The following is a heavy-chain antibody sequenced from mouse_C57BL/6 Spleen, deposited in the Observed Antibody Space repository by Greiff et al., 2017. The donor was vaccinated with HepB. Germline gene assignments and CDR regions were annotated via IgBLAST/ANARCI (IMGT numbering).Heavy chain of an antibody. CDR3: ERGTIVRYFDV. CDR1: GYTFTSYW. J-gene: IGHJ1*03. Sequence: QVQLQQPGAELVRPGTSVKLSCKASGYTFTSYWMHWVKQRPGQGLEWIGVIDPSDSYTNYNQKFKGKATLTVDTSSSTAYMQLSSLTSEDSAVYYCERGTIVRYFDVWGTGTTVTVSS. D-gene: IGHD2-12*01. V-gene: IGHV1-59*01. CDR2: IDPSDSYT.